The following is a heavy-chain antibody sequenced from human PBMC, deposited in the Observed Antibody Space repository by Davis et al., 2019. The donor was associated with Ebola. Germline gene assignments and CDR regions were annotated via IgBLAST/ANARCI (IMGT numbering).Heavy chain of an antibody. J-gene: IGHJ6*04. CDR3: ASSGLQLRFYYIMDV. D-gene: IGHD5-24*01. CDR1: GLSFSTYS. Sequence: GESLKIPCADSGLSFSTYSLNWVRQAPGKGLEWVSVIYSSGNKYHADPEKGRFTISRDISKNTLYLQMNSLRAEDTAVYYCASSGLQLRFYYIMDVWGRGTTVTVSS. CDR2: IYSSGNK. V-gene: IGHV3-53*01.